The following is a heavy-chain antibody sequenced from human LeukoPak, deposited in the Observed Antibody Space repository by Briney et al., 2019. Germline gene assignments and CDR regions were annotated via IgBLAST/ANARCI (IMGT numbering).Heavy chain of an antibody. CDR1: GGSISSGGYY. D-gene: IGHD6-6*01. V-gene: IGHV4-30-2*01. CDR3: AREHSSSSRYYFDY. CDR2: IYHSGST. Sequence: SETLSLTCTVSGGSISSGGYYWSWIRQPPGKGLEWIGYIYHSGSTYYNPSLKSRVTISVDRSKNQFSLKLSSVTAADTAVYYCAREHSSSSRYYFDYWGQGTLVTVSS. J-gene: IGHJ4*02.